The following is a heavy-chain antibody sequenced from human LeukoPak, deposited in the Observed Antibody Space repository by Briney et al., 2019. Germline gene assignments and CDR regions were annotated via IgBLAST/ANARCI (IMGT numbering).Heavy chain of an antibody. Sequence: PSETLSLTCAVYGGSLSGYYWSWIRQPPGKGLEWIGEINHSGSTNYNPSLKSRVTISVDTSKNQFSLKLSSVTAADTAVYYCARGSRLIYYYYYYGMDVWGQGTTVTVSS. CDR1: GGSLSGYY. CDR2: INHSGST. J-gene: IGHJ6*02. CDR3: ARGSRLIYYYYYYGMDV. V-gene: IGHV4-34*01. D-gene: IGHD3/OR15-3a*01.